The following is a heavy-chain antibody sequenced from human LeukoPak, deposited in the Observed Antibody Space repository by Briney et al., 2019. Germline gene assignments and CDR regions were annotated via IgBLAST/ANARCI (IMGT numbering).Heavy chain of an antibody. V-gene: IGHV4-59*08. Sequence: SETLSLTCTVSGGSISTYYWSWIRQPPGKGLQWIGYIYYSGSTNYNPSLKSRVTISVDTSKNQFSLKLSSVTAADTAVYYCARGGIAATDDYWGQGTLVTVSS. CDR3: ARGGIAATDDY. CDR2: IYYSGST. D-gene: IGHD6-6*01. CDR1: GGSISTYY. J-gene: IGHJ4*02.